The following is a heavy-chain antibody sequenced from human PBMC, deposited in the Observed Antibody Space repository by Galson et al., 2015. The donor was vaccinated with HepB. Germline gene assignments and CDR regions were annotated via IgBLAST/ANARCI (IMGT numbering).Heavy chain of an antibody. D-gene: IGHD3-10*01. CDR1: GDSVSSHSAA. V-gene: IGHV6-1*01. CDR2: TYYRSKWYN. Sequence: CAISGDSVSSHSAAWNWIRQSPSRGLEWLGRTYYRSKWYNDYAVSVKSRITINPDTSKNQFSLQLNSVTPEDTAVYYCARDRGGLSFYYYYYMDVWGKGTTVTVSS. J-gene: IGHJ6*03. CDR3: ARDRGGLSFYYYYYMDV.